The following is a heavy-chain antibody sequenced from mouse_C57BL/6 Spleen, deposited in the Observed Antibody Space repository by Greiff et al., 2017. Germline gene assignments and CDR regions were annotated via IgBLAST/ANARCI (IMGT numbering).Heavy chain of an antibody. Sequence: EVKLVESEGGLVQPGSSMKLSCTASGFTFSDYYMAWVRQVPEKGLEWVANINYDGSSTYYLDSLKSRFIISRDNAKNILYLQMSSLKSEDTATYYCARERDGYKENYFDYWGQGTTLTVSS. CDR1: GFTFSDYY. J-gene: IGHJ2*01. CDR2: INYDGSST. CDR3: ARERDGYKENYFDY. V-gene: IGHV5-16*01. D-gene: IGHD2-3*01.